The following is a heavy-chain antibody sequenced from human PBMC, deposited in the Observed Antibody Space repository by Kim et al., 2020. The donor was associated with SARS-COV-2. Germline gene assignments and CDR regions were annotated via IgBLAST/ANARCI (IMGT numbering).Heavy chain of an antibody. CDR1: GFTFSDFS. CDR2: ISGNTNYI. Sequence: GGSLRLSCAASGFTFSDFSMNWVRQAPGKGLEWVSSISGNTNYIYQADSVKGRFTISRDNAKNSLYLQMNSVRAEDTAVYYCARDSWHYTWGTVSLDFWGQGTLVTVSS. V-gene: IGHV3-21*01. CDR3: ARDSWHYTWGTVSLDF. D-gene: IGHD3-16*01. J-gene: IGHJ4*02.